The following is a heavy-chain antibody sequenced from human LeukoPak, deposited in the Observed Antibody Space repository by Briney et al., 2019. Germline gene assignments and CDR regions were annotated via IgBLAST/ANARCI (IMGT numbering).Heavy chain of an antibody. J-gene: IGHJ4*02. D-gene: IGHD6-19*01. CDR1: GFTFSSYW. Sequence: GGSLRLSCAASGFTFSSYWMSWVRQAPEKGLEWVANIKRDGSEKYYVDSVKGRFTISRDNAKNSLYLQMNSLRAEDTAVYYCARDSVGVAGTGSFGYYFDYWGQGTLVTVSS. V-gene: IGHV3-7*01. CDR2: IKRDGSEK. CDR3: ARDSVGVAGTGSFGYYFDY.